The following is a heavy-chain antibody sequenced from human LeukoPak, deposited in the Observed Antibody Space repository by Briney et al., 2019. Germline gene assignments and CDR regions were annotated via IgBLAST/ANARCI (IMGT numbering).Heavy chain of an antibody. V-gene: IGHV3-53*01. CDR3: ARAGPETTVTTLYFDY. Sequence: GGSLRLSCAASGFTVSSNYMSWVRQAPGKGLEWVSVIYSGGSTYYADSVKGGFTISRDNSKNTLYPQMNSLRAEDTAVYYCARAGPETTVTTLYFDYWGQGTLVTVSS. CDR1: GFTVSSNY. CDR2: IYSGGST. D-gene: IGHD4-17*01. J-gene: IGHJ4*02.